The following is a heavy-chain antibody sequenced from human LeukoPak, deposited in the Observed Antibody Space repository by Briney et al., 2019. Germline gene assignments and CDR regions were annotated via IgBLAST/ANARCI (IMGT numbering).Heavy chain of an antibody. V-gene: IGHV3-23*01. CDR3: AKDSSVSGNYYNPFAY. J-gene: IGHJ4*02. CDR1: GFTFSSYA. Sequence: GGSLRLSCAASGFTFSSYAMTWVRQAPGKGLEWVSGIVGSGGTTYYADSVKGRFTISRDNSKHTLYLQMYSLRAEDTAVYYCAKDSSVSGNYYNPFAYWGQGTLVTVSS. D-gene: IGHD3-10*01. CDR2: IVGSGGTT.